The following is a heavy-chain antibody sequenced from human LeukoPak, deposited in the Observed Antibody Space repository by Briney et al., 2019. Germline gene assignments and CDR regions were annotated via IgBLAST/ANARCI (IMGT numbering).Heavy chain of an antibody. CDR2: IRYDGSSK. V-gene: IGHV3-30*02. CDR3: ARDQAGSGHYADY. CDR1: GFTFSDYY. J-gene: IGHJ4*02. D-gene: IGHD3-10*01. Sequence: PGGSLRLSCAASGFTFSDYYMSWIRQAPGKGLEWLAYIRYDGSSKYYADFVKGRFTISRDYSKNTLYLHMNSLRAEDTAVYYCARDQAGSGHYADYWGQGTLVTVSS.